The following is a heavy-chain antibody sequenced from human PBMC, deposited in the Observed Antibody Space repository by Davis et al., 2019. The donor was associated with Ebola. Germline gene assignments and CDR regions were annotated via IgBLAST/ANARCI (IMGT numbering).Heavy chain of an antibody. CDR2: IPYDGSNK. J-gene: IGHJ1*01. D-gene: IGHD6-13*01. Sequence: SLKIPCAASGFTFSSYGMHWVRQAPGKGLEWVAVIPYDGSNKYYADSVKGRFTISRDNSKNTLYLQMNSLRAEDTAVYYCAKNRGSSWPEYFQHWGQGTMVTVSS. CDR1: GFTFSSYG. V-gene: IGHV3-30*18. CDR3: AKNRGSSWPEYFQH.